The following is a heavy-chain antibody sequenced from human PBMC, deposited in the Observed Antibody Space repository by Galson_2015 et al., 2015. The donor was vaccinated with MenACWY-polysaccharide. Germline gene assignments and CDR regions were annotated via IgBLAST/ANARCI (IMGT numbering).Heavy chain of an antibody. CDR3: ARVEKYSGSYYILH. J-gene: IGHJ4*02. CDR2: IFHSGTT. V-gene: IGHV4-38-2*01. CDR1: DYSIRSGYF. Sequence: SETLSLTCAVSDYSIRSGYFWGWIRQPPGKGLEWIAGIFHSGTTYYNPSLKSRVTISVDTSKNQFSLKLSSVTAADTAVYYCARVEKYSGSYYILHWGQGTLVTVSS. D-gene: IGHD1-26*01.